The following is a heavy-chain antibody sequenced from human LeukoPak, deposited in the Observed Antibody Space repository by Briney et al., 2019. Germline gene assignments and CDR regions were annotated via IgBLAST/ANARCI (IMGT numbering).Heavy chain of an antibody. CDR3: ARSKRVGAPTVYYYGMDV. CDR1: GGSISSYY. J-gene: IGHJ6*02. Sequence: SETLSLTCTVSGGSISSYYWSWIRQPPGKGLEWIGEINHSGSTNYNPSLKSRVTISVDTSKNQFSLKLSSVTAADTAVYYCARSKRVGAPTVYYYGMDVWGQGTTVTVSS. D-gene: IGHD1-26*01. V-gene: IGHV4-34*01. CDR2: INHSGST.